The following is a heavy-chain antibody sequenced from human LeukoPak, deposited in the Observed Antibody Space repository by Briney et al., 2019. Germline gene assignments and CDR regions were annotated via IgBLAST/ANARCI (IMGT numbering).Heavy chain of an antibody. CDR2: INHSGSP. J-gene: IGHJ6*03. Sequence: SETLSLTCAVYGGSFSGYYWSWIRQPPGKGLEWIGEINHSGSPNYNPSPKSRVTIPVDTSKNQFSLKLRSVTAADTAVYYCASTSQQLDPYYYYYYMDVWGKGTTVTVSS. CDR1: GGSFSGYY. V-gene: IGHV4-34*09. D-gene: IGHD6-13*01. CDR3: ASTSQQLDPYYYYYYMDV.